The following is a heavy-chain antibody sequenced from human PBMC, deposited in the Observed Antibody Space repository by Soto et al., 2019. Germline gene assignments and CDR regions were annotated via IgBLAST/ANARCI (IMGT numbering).Heavy chain of an antibody. Sequence: QVRLQESGPGLVKPSETVSLTCDVSSVSITSSNWWTWVRRPPGKGLEWIGKISHSGTVNYNATLRSRVIISVDKPKNQLSLKLMSVTAADTAVYYCARDYYGFDYWGQGILVTVSS. V-gene: IGHV4-4*02. CDR2: ISHSGTV. D-gene: IGHD3-3*01. CDR3: ARDYYGFDY. J-gene: IGHJ4*02. CDR1: SVSITSSNW.